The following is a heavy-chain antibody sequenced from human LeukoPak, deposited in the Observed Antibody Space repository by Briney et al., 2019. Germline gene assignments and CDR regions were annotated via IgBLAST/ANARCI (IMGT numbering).Heavy chain of an antibody. Sequence: PGGSLRLSCAASGFTFSSYAMSWVRQAPGKGLEWLSDISGSGAGPHYADSVKGRFTTSRDNSKNTLYLQMNSLRAEDTAVYYCAKPQYYYDSRRYSAGDHWGQGTLVTVSS. V-gene: IGHV3-23*01. CDR1: GFTFSSYA. CDR2: ISGSGAGP. CDR3: AKPQYYYDSRRYSAGDH. J-gene: IGHJ4*02. D-gene: IGHD3-22*01.